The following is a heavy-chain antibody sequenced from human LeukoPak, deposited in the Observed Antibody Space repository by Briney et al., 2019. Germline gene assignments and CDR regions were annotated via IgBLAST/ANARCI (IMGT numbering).Heavy chain of an antibody. J-gene: IGHJ4*02. CDR1: GFSFSNYV. V-gene: IGHV3-30*18. CDR3: AKDLSSGWYFNY. CDR2: ISYDGSNE. Sequence: GGSLRLSCAASGFSFSNYVMHWVRQAPGKGLEWVAVISYDGSNEYYADSVKGRFTISRDNSKNTLFLQMNSLRGEDTAVYYCAKDLSSGWYFNYWGQGTLVTVSS. D-gene: IGHD6-19*01.